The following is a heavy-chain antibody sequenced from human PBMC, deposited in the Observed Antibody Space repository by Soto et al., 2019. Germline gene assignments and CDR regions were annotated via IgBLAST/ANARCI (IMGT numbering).Heavy chain of an antibody. CDR1: GFTFSSNS. CDR3: ARVIWSGHLTSDL. CDR2: ISSSSSTI. D-gene: IGHD3-3*01. J-gene: IGHJ5*02. Sequence: EVQVVESGGGLVQPGGSLRLSCAASGFTFSSNSMNWVRQAPRKGLEWISYISSSSSTIYADSVKGRFTISRDNAKNSLYLQMNSLRDEDTAVYHCARVIWSGHLTSDLWGQGTLVTVSS. V-gene: IGHV3-48*02.